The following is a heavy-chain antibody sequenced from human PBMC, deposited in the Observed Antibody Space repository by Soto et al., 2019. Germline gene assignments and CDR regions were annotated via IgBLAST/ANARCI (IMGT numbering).Heavy chain of an antibody. CDR1: GYTFTSYG. J-gene: IGHJ4*02. Sequence: GASVKVSCKASGYTFTSYGISWVRQAPGQGLEWMGWISAYNGNTNYAQKLQGRVTMTTDTSTGPAYMELGSLRSDDTAVYYCATYCDFWSGRATFDYWGQGTLVTVS. D-gene: IGHD3-3*01. V-gene: IGHV1-18*01. CDR3: ATYCDFWSGRATFDY. CDR2: ISAYNGNT.